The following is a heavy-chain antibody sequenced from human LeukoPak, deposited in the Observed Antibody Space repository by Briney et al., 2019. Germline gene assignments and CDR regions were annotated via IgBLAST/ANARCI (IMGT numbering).Heavy chain of an antibody. V-gene: IGHV3-48*01. Sequence: GGSLRLSCAASGFTFSSYSMNWVRQAPGKGLEWVSYISSSSSTIYYADSVKGRFTISRDNAKNSLYLQMNSLRAEDTAVYYCARKVREVFFDYWAQGTLVTV. CDR2: ISSSSSTI. CDR1: GFTFSSYS. D-gene: IGHD3-10*01. J-gene: IGHJ4*02. CDR3: ARKVREVFFDY.